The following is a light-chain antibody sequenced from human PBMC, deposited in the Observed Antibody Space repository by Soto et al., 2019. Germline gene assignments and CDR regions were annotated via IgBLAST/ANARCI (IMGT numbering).Light chain of an antibody. Sequence: DIQMTQSPSTLSASVGDRVTITCRASQSIRSWLTWYQQKPGKDPKVLIYKASSLQSGVPSRFSGSGSGTDFTLTISSLQPDDFATYYCLQYHSYPYTFGQGTKLEIK. CDR3: LQYHSYPYT. V-gene: IGKV1-5*03. CDR1: QSIRSW. CDR2: KAS. J-gene: IGKJ2*01.